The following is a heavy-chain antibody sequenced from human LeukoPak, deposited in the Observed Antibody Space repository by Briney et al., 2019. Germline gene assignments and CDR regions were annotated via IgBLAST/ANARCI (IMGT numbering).Heavy chain of an antibody. V-gene: IGHV4-4*07. D-gene: IGHD3-16*02. Sequence: SETLSLTCTVSGGSISSYYWSWIRQPAGKGLEWIGRIYASGSTNYNPSLKSRVTMSVDTSKNQSSLKLSSVTAADTAVYYCARGISGSYRYDAFDIWGQGTMVTVSS. CDR1: GGSISSYY. J-gene: IGHJ3*02. CDR3: ARGISGSYRYDAFDI. CDR2: IYASGST.